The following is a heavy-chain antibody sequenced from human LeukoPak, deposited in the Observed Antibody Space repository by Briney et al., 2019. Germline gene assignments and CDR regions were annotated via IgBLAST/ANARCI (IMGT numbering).Heavy chain of an antibody. CDR3: ARSRLDYGDYVPGY. CDR2: IWYDGSNK. Sequence: PGGSLRLSCAASGFTFSSYGMHLVRRAPGKGLEWVAVIWYDGSNKYHADSVKGRFTISRDNSKNTLYLQMNSLRAEDTAVYYCARSRLDYGDYVPGYWGQGTLVTVSS. CDR1: GFTFSSYG. D-gene: IGHD4-17*01. V-gene: IGHV3-33*01. J-gene: IGHJ4*02.